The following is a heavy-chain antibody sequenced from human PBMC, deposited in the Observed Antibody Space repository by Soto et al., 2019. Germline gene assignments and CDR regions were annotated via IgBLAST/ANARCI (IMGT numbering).Heavy chain of an antibody. Sequence: WSLRLSCAASVFTFSSYAMHWVRQAPVKGLEWVAVISYDGSNKYYADSVKGRFTISRDNSKNTLYLQMNSLRAEDTAVYYCARDSGGIGGYFEYWGQGTLVSVSS. CDR1: VFTFSSYA. J-gene: IGHJ4*02. D-gene: IGHD1-26*01. V-gene: IGHV3-30-3*01. CDR2: ISYDGSNK. CDR3: ARDSGGIGGYFEY.